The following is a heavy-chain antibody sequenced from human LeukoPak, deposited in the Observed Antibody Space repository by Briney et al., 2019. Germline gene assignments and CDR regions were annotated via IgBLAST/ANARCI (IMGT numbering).Heavy chain of an antibody. J-gene: IGHJ4*02. CDR1: GGSMRSSSFY. V-gene: IGHV4-39*01. Sequence: PSETLSLTCTVSGGSMRSSSFYWSWIRQPPGKGLEWIGSIYYSANTNYNPSLKSRVTISVDTSKHQFSLNLSSVTAADTAVYYCARRPYNWNSRKDLDYWGQGTLVTVSS. CDR3: ARRPYNWNSRKDLDY. D-gene: IGHD1-7*01. CDR2: IYYSANT.